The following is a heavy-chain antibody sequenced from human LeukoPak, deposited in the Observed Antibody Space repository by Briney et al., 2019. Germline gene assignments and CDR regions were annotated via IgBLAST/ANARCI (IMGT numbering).Heavy chain of an antibody. CDR2: IYPLDSDT. CDR1: GYSFNHYW. J-gene: IGHJ4*02. CDR3: VRRNTCVDS. Sequence: GESLKISCMGSGYSFNHYWIGWVRQMPGKGLEWMGIIYPLDSDTRYSPSFQGQVTISVDKSIDTAYLQWSSLKASDTAMYYCVRRNTCVDSWGQGTLVIVSS. V-gene: IGHV5-51*01.